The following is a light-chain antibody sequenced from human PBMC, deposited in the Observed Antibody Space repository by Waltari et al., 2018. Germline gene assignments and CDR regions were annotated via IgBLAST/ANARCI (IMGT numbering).Light chain of an antibody. CDR3: QQRRNWPLT. V-gene: IGKV3-11*01. CDR2: DTS. Sequence: DIVLTQSPATLSLSPGERTTLPCRASQSLSNYLAWYQQKPGQAPRLLIYDTSNRATGIPARFSGSGFGTDFTLTISSLEPEDFAVYYCQQRRNWPLTFGGGTKVEIK. CDR1: QSLSNY. J-gene: IGKJ4*01.